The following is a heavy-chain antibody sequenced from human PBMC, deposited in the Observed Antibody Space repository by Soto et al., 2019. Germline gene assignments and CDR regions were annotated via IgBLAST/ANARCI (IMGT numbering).Heavy chain of an antibody. J-gene: IGHJ6*02. CDR3: ARLSLNYVMDV. CDR1: GYTLTTYG. CDR2: INAYNGNT. D-gene: IGHD3-16*02. V-gene: IGHV1-18*01. Sequence: ASVKVSCKASGYTLTTYGISWVRQAPGQGLEWMGWINAYNGNTNYAEKFQGRVTMTTDTPTSTTYVDLRSLRSDDTAVYYCARLSLNYVMDVWGQGTTVTVSS.